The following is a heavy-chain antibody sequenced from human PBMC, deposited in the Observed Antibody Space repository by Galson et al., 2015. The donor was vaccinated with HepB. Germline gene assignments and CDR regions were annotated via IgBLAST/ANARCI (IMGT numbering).Heavy chain of an antibody. D-gene: IGHD4-11*01. CDR3: AARTV. Sequence: LRLSCAASGFTFSSYAMSWVRQAPGKGLEWIGEVNHSGSTNYNPSLKSRVTISVDTSKNQFSLKLTSVTAADTAVYYCAARTVWGQGTLVTVSS. V-gene: IGHV4-34*08. CDR2: VNHSGST. J-gene: IGHJ4*02. CDR1: GFTFSSYA.